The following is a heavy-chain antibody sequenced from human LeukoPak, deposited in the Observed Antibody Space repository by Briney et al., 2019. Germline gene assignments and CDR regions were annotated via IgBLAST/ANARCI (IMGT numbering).Heavy chain of an antibody. CDR2: IKPSSGDT. V-gene: IGHV1-2*02. D-gene: IGHD2/OR15-2a*01. CDR3: ARKSAGFLTA. Sequence: ASVKVSCKASGYTFTGDQIYWLRQAPGQGLEWVGWIKPSSGDTLYEQKFQGRVTMTRDKAISSAYMELSSLRSDDTAVYYCARKSAGFLTAWGQGTLVTVSS. CDR1: GYTFTGDQ. J-gene: IGHJ5*02.